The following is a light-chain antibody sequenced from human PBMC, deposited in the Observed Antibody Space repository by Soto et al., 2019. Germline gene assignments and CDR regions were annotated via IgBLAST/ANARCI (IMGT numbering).Light chain of an antibody. CDR1: QSVSSY. Sequence: EIVLTQSPATLSLSPGERATLSCRASQSVSSYLAWYQQKPGQAPRLLIYDASNRATGIPARFSGSGSGTDSTLTISSLDPEDFAFYYCQHRSNWPVTFGQGTRLEIK. V-gene: IGKV3-11*01. CDR3: QHRSNWPVT. J-gene: IGKJ5*01. CDR2: DAS.